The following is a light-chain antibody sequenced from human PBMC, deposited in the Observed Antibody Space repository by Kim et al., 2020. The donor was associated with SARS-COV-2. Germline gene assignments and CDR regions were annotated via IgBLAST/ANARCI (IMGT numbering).Light chain of an antibody. CDR1: QSISSW. Sequence: ASVGDRVTLTCRASQSISSWLAWYQQKPGKAPKLLIYKASGLESGVPARFSGSGSGTEFTLTISSLQPDDFATYYCQQYNSYSWTFGQGTKVDIK. CDR2: KAS. CDR3: QQYNSYSWT. J-gene: IGKJ1*01. V-gene: IGKV1-5*03.